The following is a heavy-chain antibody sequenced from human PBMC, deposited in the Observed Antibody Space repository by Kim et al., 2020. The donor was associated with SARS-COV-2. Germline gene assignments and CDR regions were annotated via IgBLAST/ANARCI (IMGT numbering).Heavy chain of an antibody. J-gene: IGHJ5*02. D-gene: IGHD2-15*01. Sequence: NYAQKFQGWVTMTREPSISTAYMELGRLRSDDTAVYYCARAPGGGYNWFDPWGQGTLVTVSS. CDR3: ARAPGGGYNWFDP. V-gene: IGHV1-2*04.